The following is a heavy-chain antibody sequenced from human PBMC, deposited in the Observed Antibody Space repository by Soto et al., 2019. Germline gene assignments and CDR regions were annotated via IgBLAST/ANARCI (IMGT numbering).Heavy chain of an antibody. V-gene: IGHV3-21*06. CDR1: GFTFTRYS. D-gene: IGHD2-2*01. CDR3: ARGSEYLTSNFDY. J-gene: IGHJ4*02. CDR2: ISSTTNYI. Sequence: PGGSLRLSCAASGFTFTRYSMNWVRQAPGKGLEWVSSISSTTNYIYYGDSMKGRFTISRDNAKNSLYLEMNSLRAEDTAVYYYARGSEYLTSNFDYWGQGTLVTVSS.